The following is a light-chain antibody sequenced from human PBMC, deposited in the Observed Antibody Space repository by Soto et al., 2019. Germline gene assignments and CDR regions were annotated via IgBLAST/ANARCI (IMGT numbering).Light chain of an antibody. CDR3: QQYDSTPPT. CDR2: GAS. CDR1: QSVNSNY. V-gene: IGKV3-20*01. J-gene: IGKJ1*01. Sequence: PGDRATLSCRASQSVNSNYLAWYQRKPGQAPRLLIYGASNRATDIPYRFSASGSGTDFTLTITRLEAEDFAVYYCQQYDSTPPTSGQGTKVEVK.